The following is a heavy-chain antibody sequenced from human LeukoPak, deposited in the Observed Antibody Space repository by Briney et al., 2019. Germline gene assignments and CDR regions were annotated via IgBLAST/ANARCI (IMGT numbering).Heavy chain of an antibody. J-gene: IGHJ4*02. CDR2: INHSGTT. Sequence: PSETLSLTCAVYGGSFSGYYWSWPRQPPGKGLEWSGEINHSGTTNYNPSLKSRVTISVDSSKNQFSLKLSSVTAADTAVYYCARGRRWIQLWSYFDYWGQGTLVTVSS. V-gene: IGHV4-34*01. CDR1: GGSFSGYY. D-gene: IGHD5-18*01. CDR3: ARGRRWIQLWSYFDY.